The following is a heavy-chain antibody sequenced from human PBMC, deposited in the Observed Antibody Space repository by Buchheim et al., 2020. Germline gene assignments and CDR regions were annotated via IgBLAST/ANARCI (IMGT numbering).Heavy chain of an antibody. Sequence: QVQLVESGGGVVQPGRSLRLSCAASGFTFSSYAMHWVRQAPGKGLEWVAVISYDGSNKYYADSVKGRFTISRDNSKNTLYLQMNSLRAEDTAVYYCARVLVQGVNYYYYGMDVWGQGTT. CDR3: ARVLVQGVNYYYYGMDV. J-gene: IGHJ6*02. CDR1: GFTFSSYA. CDR2: ISYDGSNK. D-gene: IGHD3-10*01. V-gene: IGHV3-30*04.